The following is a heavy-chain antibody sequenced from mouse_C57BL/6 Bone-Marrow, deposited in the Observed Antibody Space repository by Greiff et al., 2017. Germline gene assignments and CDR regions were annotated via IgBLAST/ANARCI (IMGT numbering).Heavy chain of an antibody. CDR3: ARSGWFFDY. D-gene: IGHD2-3*01. Sequence: QVQLQQSGAELARPGASVKLSCKASGYTFTSYGISWVKQRTGQGLEWIGEIYPRSGNTYYNEKFKGKATLTADKSSSTAYMELRSLASEDSAVYFCARSGWFFDYWGQGTTRTVSS. V-gene: IGHV1-81*01. J-gene: IGHJ2*01. CDR1: GYTFTSYG. CDR2: IYPRSGNT.